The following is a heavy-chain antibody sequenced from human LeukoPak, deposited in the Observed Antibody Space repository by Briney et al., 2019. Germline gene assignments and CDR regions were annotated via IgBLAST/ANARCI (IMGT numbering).Heavy chain of an antibody. Sequence: SDTLSLTCSVSGLSISSGGYSWSWIRPPPGEGLEWIGYIYQSGSTYYNPSLKSRVTISVDRSKNQFALKLSSVTAADTAVYYCARGGTVTKGRYGMDVWGQGTTVTVSS. D-gene: IGHD4-17*01. J-gene: IGHJ6*02. CDR3: ARGGTVTKGRYGMDV. CDR2: IYQSGST. CDR1: GLSISSGGYS. V-gene: IGHV4-30-2*01.